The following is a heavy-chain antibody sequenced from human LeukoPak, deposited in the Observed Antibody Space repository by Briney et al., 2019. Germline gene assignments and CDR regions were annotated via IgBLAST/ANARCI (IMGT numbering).Heavy chain of an antibody. CDR2: IYHSGST. Sequence: SETLSLTCAVPGGSISSSNWWSWVRQPPGKGLEWIGEIYHSGSTNYNPSLKSRVTISVDKSKNQFSLKLSSVTAADTAVYYCASYSGYDRLEGYWGQGTLVTVSS. CDR3: ASYSGYDRLEGY. J-gene: IGHJ4*02. D-gene: IGHD5-12*01. V-gene: IGHV4-4*02. CDR1: GGSISSSNW.